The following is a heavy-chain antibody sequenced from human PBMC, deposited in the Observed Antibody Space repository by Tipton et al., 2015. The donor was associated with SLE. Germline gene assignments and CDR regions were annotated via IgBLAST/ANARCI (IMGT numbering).Heavy chain of an antibody. V-gene: IGHV3-30-3*01. Sequence: SLRLSCAASGFTFSSYAMHWVRQAPGKGLEWVAVISYDGSNKYYADSVKGRFTISRDNSKNTLYLQMNSLRAEDTAVYYCARESDSSGLDYWGQGTLVTVSS. CDR2: ISYDGSNK. CDR3: ARESDSSGLDY. D-gene: IGHD3-22*01. J-gene: IGHJ4*02. CDR1: GFTFSSYA.